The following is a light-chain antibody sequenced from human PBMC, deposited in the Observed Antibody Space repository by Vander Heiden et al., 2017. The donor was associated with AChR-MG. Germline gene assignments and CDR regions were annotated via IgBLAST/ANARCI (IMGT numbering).Light chain of an antibody. CDR1: SSDIGTYNY. V-gene: IGLV2-8*01. CDR3: SSYAGNNKVV. CDR2: ELN. Sequence: QSALTQPPSASGSPGQSVTISCTGTSSDIGTYNYISWYQQHPGKAPKLIIYELNKRPSGVPDRFSGSKSGNTASLTVSGLQPEDEADYHCSSYAGNNKVVCGGGTQLTVL. J-gene: IGLJ3*02.